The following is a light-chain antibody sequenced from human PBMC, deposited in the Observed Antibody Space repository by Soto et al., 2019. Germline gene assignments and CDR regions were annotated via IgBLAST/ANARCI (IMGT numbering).Light chain of an antibody. CDR1: QSINSW. J-gene: IGKJ3*01. CDR2: KAS. V-gene: IGKV1-5*03. Sequence: DIQMTQSPSTLSASVGDRVTITCRASQSINSWLAWYQQKPGKAPKLLIYKASSLQSGVPSRFSGSGSGTEFTLTISSLQPDDFATYHCQQYKSYSQGFTFGPGTKVDIK. CDR3: QQYKSYSQGFT.